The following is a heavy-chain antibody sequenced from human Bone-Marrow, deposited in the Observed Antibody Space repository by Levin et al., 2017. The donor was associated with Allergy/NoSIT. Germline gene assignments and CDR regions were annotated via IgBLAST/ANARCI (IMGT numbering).Heavy chain of an antibody. Sequence: GGSLRLSCAASGFTVSSDYMSWVRQAPGRGLEWISVLYSDGYTYYADSVKGRFTISRDNSKNTLYLQMSSLRAGDPALYYCARDIFDWGQGTLVTVSS. CDR3: ARDIFD. J-gene: IGHJ4*02. V-gene: IGHV3-53*01. CDR1: GFTVSSDY. CDR2: LYSDGYT.